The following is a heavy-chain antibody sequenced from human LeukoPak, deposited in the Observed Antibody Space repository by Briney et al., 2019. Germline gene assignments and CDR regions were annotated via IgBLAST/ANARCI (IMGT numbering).Heavy chain of an antibody. CDR2: IYSGGST. Sequence: GGSLRLSCAASGFTVSSNYMSWVRQAPGKGLEWVSVIYSGGSTYYADSVKGRFTISRDNSKNTLYLQMNSLRAEDTAVYYCARDSDSSGYSPFDIWGRGTMVTVSS. V-gene: IGHV3-53*01. J-gene: IGHJ3*02. D-gene: IGHD3-22*01. CDR3: ARDSDSSGYSPFDI. CDR1: GFTVSSNY.